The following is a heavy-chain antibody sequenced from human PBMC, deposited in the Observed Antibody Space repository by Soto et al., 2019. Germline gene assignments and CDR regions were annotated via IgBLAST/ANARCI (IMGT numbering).Heavy chain of an antibody. CDR3: ARDVVRSTGGDS. D-gene: IGHD7-27*01. J-gene: IGHJ4*02. CDR1: GGTFSTSS. CDR2: IIPIFSKT. Sequence: QVRLVQSGAQVKEPGTSVTVSCRASGGTFSTSSFVWVRQGPGQGLEWMGGIIPIFSKTNVAPKFQDRITFTADESTRTAYMELSSLRSEDTAIYYCARDVVRSTGGDSWGQGTLVTVSS. V-gene: IGHV1-69*01.